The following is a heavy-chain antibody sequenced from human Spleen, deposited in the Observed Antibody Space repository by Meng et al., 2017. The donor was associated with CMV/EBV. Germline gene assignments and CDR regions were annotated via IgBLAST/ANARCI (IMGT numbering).Heavy chain of an antibody. J-gene: IGHJ4*02. CDR1: GFTFSSYA. CDR3: ARGRYSGSPFDY. V-gene: IGHV3-30*04. D-gene: IGHD1-26*01. CDR2: ISYDGSNK. Sequence: CADSGFTFSSYAMHWVRQAPGKGLEWVAVISYDGSNKYYADSVKGRFTISRDNSKNTLYLQMNSLRAEDTAVYYCARGRYSGSPFDYWGQGTLVTVSS.